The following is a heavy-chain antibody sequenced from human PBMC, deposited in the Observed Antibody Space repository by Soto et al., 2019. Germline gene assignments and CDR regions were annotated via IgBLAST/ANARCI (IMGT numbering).Heavy chain of an antibody. CDR3: ATRTDYYYGSGSLGGMDV. Sequence: QVQLQESGPGLVKPSQTLSLTCTVSGGSISSGSYYWRWIRQLPGKGLEWIGYIYYSGSTYYTPSLKSRVTISVDTSKNQFSLKLNSVTAADTAVYYCATRTDYYYGSGSLGGMDVWGQGTTVTVSS. CDR1: GGSISSGSYY. CDR2: IYYSGST. J-gene: IGHJ6*02. D-gene: IGHD3-10*01. V-gene: IGHV4-31*03.